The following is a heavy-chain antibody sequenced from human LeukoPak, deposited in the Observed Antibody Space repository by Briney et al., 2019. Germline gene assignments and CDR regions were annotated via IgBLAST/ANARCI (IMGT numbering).Heavy chain of an antibody. V-gene: IGHV4-59*01. D-gene: IGHD2-21*01. J-gene: IGHJ4*02. CDR1: GGSISSYY. CDR2: IYYSGST. Sequence: PSETLSLTFTVSGGSISSYYWGWIRQPPGKGLEWIGYIYYSGSTNYNPSLKSRVTISVDTSKNQFSLKLSSVTAADTAVYYCARGFGDYYYFDYWGQGTLVTVSS. CDR3: ARGFGDYYYFDY.